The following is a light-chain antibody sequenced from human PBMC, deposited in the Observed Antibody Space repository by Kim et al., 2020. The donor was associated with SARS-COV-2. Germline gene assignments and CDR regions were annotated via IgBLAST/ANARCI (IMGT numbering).Light chain of an antibody. Sequence: PGQTARITCSGDALPKQYAYWFQQKPGQAPVVVIYEDTERPSGIPERFSGSTSGTTVTLTISGVKAEDEADYYCQSADSSDTFWVFGGGTQLTVL. CDR3: QSADSSDTFWV. CDR1: ALPKQY. J-gene: IGLJ3*02. CDR2: EDT. V-gene: IGLV3-25*03.